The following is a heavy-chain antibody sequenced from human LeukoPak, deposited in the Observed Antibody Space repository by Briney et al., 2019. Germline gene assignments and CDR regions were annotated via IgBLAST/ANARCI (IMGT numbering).Heavy chain of an antibody. CDR1: GYTFTSYG. CDR3: ASLECSGGSCYSGYFQH. V-gene: IGHV1-18*01. D-gene: IGHD2-15*01. J-gene: IGHJ1*01. Sequence: GASVKVSCKASGYTFTSYGISWVRQAPGQGLEWMGWISAYNGNTNYAQKLQGRVTMTTDTSTGTAYMELRSLRSDDTAVYYCASLECSGGSCYSGYFQHWGQGTLVTVSS. CDR2: ISAYNGNT.